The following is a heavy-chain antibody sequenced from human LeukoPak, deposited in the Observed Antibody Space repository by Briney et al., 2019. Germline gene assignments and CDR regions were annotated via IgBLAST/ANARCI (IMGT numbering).Heavy chain of an antibody. D-gene: IGHD1-26*01. CDR3: ATKTSGSYPFDY. V-gene: IGHV3-21*01. CDR1: GFTFTSYS. Sequence: GGSLRLSCAASGFTFTSYSMNWVRQAPGKGLEWVSSISRSSTSVYYADSVKGRFTISRDNAKNSMYLQMNSLRAEDTAVYYCATKTSGSYPFDYWGQGTLVTVSS. J-gene: IGHJ4*02. CDR2: ISRSSTSV.